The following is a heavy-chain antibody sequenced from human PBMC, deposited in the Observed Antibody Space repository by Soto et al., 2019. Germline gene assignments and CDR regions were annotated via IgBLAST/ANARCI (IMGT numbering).Heavy chain of an antibody. CDR1: GYTFSTYG. V-gene: IGHV1-18*01. Sequence: QVQLVQSGAEVKKPGASVKVSCKASGYTFSTYGFSWVRQAPGQGLEWMGWIGADNGDTNYAQNFQGRVTMTTDTSTTTSYMELRSLTSDDTAVYFCARGWKGAEGFDPWGQGTLVTVSS. D-gene: IGHD1-1*01. CDR2: IGADNGDT. J-gene: IGHJ5*02. CDR3: ARGWKGAEGFDP.